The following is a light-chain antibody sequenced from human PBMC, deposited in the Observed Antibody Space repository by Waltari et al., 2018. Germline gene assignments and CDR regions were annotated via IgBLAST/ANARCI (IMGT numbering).Light chain of an antibody. CDR3: QQYYSTRGFT. CDR2: WAS. Sequence: DFVMTQSPNSLAVSLGERATINCKSSQSVFYSSNNKNYLAWYQQKPGQPPKLLIYWASTRGSGVPARFSGSGSGTDFTLTISSLQAEDVAVYYCQQYYSTRGFTFGPGTKVEIK. V-gene: IGKV4-1*01. CDR1: QSVFYSSNNKNY. J-gene: IGKJ3*01.